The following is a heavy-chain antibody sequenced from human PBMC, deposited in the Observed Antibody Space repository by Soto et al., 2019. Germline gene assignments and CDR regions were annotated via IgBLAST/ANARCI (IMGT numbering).Heavy chain of an antibody. CDR3: AKDGSPYYDFWSGYYPPYFFDY. CDR1: GFTFSSYA. D-gene: IGHD3-3*01. Sequence: HPGGSLRLSCAASGFTFSSYAMSWVRQAPGKGLEWVSAISGSGGSTYYADSVKGRFTISRDNSKNTLYLQMNSLRAEDTAVYYCAKDGSPYYDFWSGYYPPYFFDYWGQGTLVTVSS. V-gene: IGHV3-23*01. CDR2: ISGSGGST. J-gene: IGHJ4*02.